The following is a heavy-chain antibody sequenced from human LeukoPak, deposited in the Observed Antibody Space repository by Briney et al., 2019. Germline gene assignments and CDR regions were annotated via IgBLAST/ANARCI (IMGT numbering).Heavy chain of an antibody. CDR2: IYSGGST. J-gene: IGHJ6*02. V-gene: IGHV3-66*01. CDR3: ARDSLFSSGWYVHYYYGMDG. Sequence: PGGSLRLSCAASGFTFSSNYMSWVRQAPGKGLEWVSVIYSGGSTYYADSVKGSFTISRDNSKNTLYLQMNSLRAEDTAVYYCARDSLFSSGWYVHYYYGMDGWGQGTTVTVSS. D-gene: IGHD6-19*01. CDR1: GFTFSSNY.